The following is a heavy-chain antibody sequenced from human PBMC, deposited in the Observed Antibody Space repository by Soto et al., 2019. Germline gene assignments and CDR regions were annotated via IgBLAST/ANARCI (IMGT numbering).Heavy chain of an antibody. J-gene: IGHJ5*02. D-gene: IGHD3-3*01. CDR2: IYYSGST. CDR1: GVSISSYY. Sequence: SETLSLTCTVSGVSISSYYWSWIRQPPGKGLEWIGYIYYSGSTNYNPSLKSRVTISVDTSKNQFSLKLSSVTAADTAVYYCARARITIFGVAILPNWFDPWGQGTLVTVSS. CDR3: ARARITIFGVAILPNWFDP. V-gene: IGHV4-59*12.